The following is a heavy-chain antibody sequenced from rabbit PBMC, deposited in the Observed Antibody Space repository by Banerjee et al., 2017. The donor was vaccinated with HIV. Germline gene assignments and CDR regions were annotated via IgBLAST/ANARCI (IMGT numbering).Heavy chain of an antibody. J-gene: IGHJ4*01. CDR3: ARGGCVDDYYTFFNL. CDR2: IYTSSGST. D-gene: IGHD8-1*01. V-gene: IGHV1S40*01. CDR1: GFDLSSNYY. Sequence: QSLEESGGGLVKPGASLTLTCTASGFDLSSNYYMCWVRQAPGKGLEWIACIYTSSGSTWHASWAKGRFTISKISSTTVTLQMTSLTAADTATYFCARGGCVDDYYTFFNLWGPGTLVTVS.